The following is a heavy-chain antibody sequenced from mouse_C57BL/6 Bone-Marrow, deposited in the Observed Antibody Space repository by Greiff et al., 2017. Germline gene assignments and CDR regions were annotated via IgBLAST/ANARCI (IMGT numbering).Heavy chain of an antibody. J-gene: IGHJ4*01. CDR1: GYTFTSYW. Sequence: QVQLQQPGAELVKPGASVKLSCKASGYTFTSYWMHWVKQRPGQGLEWIGMIHPNSGSTNYNEKFKSKATLTVDKYSSTAYMQLRSLTSEYAAVYYCARSPFYDGSSYYAMDYWGQGTSVTVSS. CDR2: IHPNSGST. V-gene: IGHV1-64*01. CDR3: ARSPFYDGSSYYAMDY. D-gene: IGHD1-1*01.